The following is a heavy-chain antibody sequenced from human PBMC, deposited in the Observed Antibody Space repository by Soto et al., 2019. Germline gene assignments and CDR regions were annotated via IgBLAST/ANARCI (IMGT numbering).Heavy chain of an antibody. CDR1: GGSISSGGYY. CDR3: ARDPRSGYDSSGYYYPGAFDI. Sequence: QVQLQESGPGLVKPSQTLSLTCTVSGGSISSGGYYWSWIRQHPGKGLEWIGYIYYSGSTYYNPSLKRRVTISVDTSKNQFSLKLSSVTAADTAVYYCARDPRSGYDSSGYYYPGAFDIWGQGTMVTVSS. D-gene: IGHD3-22*01. CDR2: IYYSGST. J-gene: IGHJ3*02. V-gene: IGHV4-31*03.